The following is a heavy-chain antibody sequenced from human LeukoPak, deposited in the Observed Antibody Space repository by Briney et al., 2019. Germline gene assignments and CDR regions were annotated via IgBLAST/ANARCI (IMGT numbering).Heavy chain of an antibody. CDR2: ISSSSSYI. CDR3: ARAQLLWFGELSN. D-gene: IGHD3-10*01. Sequence: PGGSLRLSCAASGFIFSSYSMNWVRQAPGKGLEWVSSISSSSSYIYYADSVKGRFTISRDNAKNSLYLQMNSLRAEDTAVYYCARAQLLWFGELSNWGQGTLVTVSS. J-gene: IGHJ4*02. CDR1: GFIFSSYS. V-gene: IGHV3-21*04.